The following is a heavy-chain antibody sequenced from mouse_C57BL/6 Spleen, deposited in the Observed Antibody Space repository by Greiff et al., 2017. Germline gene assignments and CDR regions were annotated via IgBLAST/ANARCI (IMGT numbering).Heavy chain of an antibody. CDR1: GYTFTSYW. J-gene: IGHJ2*01. CDR3: SPDLDY. CDR2: INPSNGCT. V-gene: IGHV1-53*01. Sequence: VQLQEPGAELLRPGSSVKLSCKASGYTFTSYWINWVKQRPGQGLEWIGNINPSNGCTNYNEKFKSKATLTADTSSSTAYMQLSSLTSEDSAVXYLSPDLDYWGQGTTLTVSS.